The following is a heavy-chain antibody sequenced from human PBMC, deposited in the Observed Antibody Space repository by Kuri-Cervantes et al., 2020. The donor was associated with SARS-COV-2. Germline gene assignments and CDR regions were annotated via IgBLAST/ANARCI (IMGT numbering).Heavy chain of an antibody. V-gene: IGHV1-69*13. Sequence: SVKVSCKASGGTFSSYAISWVRQAPGQGLEWMGGIIPIFGTANYAQKFQGRVTITADESTSTAYMELSSLRSEDTAVYYCARVSGSSWPSVLHYGMDVWGQGTTVTVSS. CDR3: ARVSGSSWPSVLHYGMDV. CDR2: IIPIFGTA. CDR1: GGTFSSYA. J-gene: IGHJ6*02. D-gene: IGHD6-13*01.